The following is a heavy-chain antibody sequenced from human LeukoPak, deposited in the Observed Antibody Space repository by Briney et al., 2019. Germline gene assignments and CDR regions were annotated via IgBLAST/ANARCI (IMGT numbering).Heavy chain of an antibody. J-gene: IGHJ4*02. CDR3: ARVGVGEVEAVAGTAFDY. CDR2: INAGNGNT. V-gene: IGHV1-3*01. Sequence: ASVKVSCKASGYTFTSYAMHWVRQAPGQRLEWMGWINAGNGNTKYSQKFQGRVTITRDTSASTAYMELSSLGSEDTAVYYCARVGVGEVEAVAGTAFDYWGQGTLVTVSS. D-gene: IGHD6-19*01. CDR1: GYTFTSYA.